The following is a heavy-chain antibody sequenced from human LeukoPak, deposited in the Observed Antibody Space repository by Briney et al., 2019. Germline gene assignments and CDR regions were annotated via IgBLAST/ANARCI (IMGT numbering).Heavy chain of an antibody. V-gene: IGHV3-53*01. J-gene: IGHJ6*02. CDR2: IYSGGTT. CDR1: GGSISSSSAY. CDR3: VRDPRTTGKSNYGMDV. D-gene: IGHD4-17*01. Sequence: PSETLSLTCTVSGGSISSSSAYWGWVRQPPGKGLEWVSIIYSGGTTYYADSVQGRFTISRDNSKNTVYLQMNSLRVEDTAAYYCVRDPRTTGKSNYGMDVWGQGTTVTVSS.